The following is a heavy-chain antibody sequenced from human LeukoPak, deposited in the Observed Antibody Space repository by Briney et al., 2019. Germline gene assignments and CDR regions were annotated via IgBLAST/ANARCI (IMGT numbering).Heavy chain of an antibody. CDR1: GGTFSNYV. CDR3: ARRRSGHNVLDF. J-gene: IGHJ4*01. Sequence: GGTLRLSCAASGGTFSNYVMHWVRQAPGKGLERVAVISSNGDGTYYVSSVEGTFAISRDNSKATLYLQLGSMSPAHIAVYYCARRRSGHNVLDFWGHATLVTV. D-gene: IGHD5-24*01. CDR2: ISSNGDGT. V-gene: IGHV3-64*01.